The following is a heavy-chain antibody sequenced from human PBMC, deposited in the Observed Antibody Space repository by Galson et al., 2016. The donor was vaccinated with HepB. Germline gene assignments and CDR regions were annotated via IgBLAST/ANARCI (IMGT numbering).Heavy chain of an antibody. V-gene: IGHV2-5*02. CDR1: GFSLSTSGVC. CDR2: IYWDGDK. D-gene: IGHD2-15*01. Sequence: PALVNPTQTLTLTCTFSGFSLSTSGVCVGWIRQPPGKALEWLALIYWDGDKRYRPSLKSRLTITKDTSKNQVVLTMTNMDPVDTATYYCAHRCSGGPCYGGACDSWGQGVLVTVSS. CDR3: AHRCSGGPCYGGACDS. J-gene: IGHJ4*02.